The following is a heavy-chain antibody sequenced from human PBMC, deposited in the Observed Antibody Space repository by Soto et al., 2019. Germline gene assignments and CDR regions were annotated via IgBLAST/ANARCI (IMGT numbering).Heavy chain of an antibody. CDR2: ISYDGSNK. CDR3: AKDANYGDNRYFDL. CDR1: PFTVNSNY. J-gene: IGHJ2*01. D-gene: IGHD4-17*01. V-gene: IGHV3-30*18. Sequence: PGRSLRLSCAACPFTVNSNYIRWARQAPGKALAWAAVISYDGSNKYYADSVKGRFTISRDNSKNTLYLQMNSLRAEDTAVYYCAKDANYGDNRYFDLWGRGTLVTVSS.